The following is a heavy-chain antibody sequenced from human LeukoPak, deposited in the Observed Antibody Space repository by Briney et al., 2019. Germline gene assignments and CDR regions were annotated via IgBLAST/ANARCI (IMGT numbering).Heavy chain of an antibody. D-gene: IGHD6-6*01. CDR1: GWSFNGYY. CDR2: INHSGST. V-gene: IGHV4-34*01. J-gene: IGHJ6*02. CDR3: ARASLEPYFSSSEGYYYAMDV. Sequence: PSDTLSLTCGVYGWSFNGYYWSWIRQPPGKGLEWLGGINHSGSTNYNAPLHRGVTITVETSKKHIALILSSVTAADTAVYYCARASLEPYFSSSEGYYYAMDVWGQGTTVTVSS.